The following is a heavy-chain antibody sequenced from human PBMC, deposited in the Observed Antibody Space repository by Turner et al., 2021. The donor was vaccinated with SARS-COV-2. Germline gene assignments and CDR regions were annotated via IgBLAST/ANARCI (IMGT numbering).Heavy chain of an antibody. V-gene: IGHV4-39*01. CDR3: ASEKLRIGTYDNYCMDV. CDR1: GGSISSSSSS. Sequence: QLQLQESGPGIVKPSETLSLTVTVPGGSISSSSSSWGWIRQPPGKGLEWIGSMYVSGTTYYNPSRKRRVIISVDTSKNQSSLNLIFVTAADTAVYYCASEKLRIGTYDNYCMDVWGQGTTVTVSS. D-gene: IGHD1-1*01. CDR2: MYVSGTT. J-gene: IGHJ6*02.